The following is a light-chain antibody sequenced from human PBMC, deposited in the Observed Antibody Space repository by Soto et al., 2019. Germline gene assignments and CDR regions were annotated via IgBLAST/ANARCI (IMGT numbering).Light chain of an antibody. CDR3: QQYNNWPRIT. J-gene: IGKJ5*01. Sequence: EIVMTQSPVTLSVSPGERATLSCRASQTVSSKLAWYQQRPFQAPRLLIYGASTRATGIPARFSGSGSGTEFTLTISSLQAEDFAVYYCQQYNNWPRITFGQGTRLEIK. CDR1: QTVSSK. CDR2: GAS. V-gene: IGKV3D-15*01.